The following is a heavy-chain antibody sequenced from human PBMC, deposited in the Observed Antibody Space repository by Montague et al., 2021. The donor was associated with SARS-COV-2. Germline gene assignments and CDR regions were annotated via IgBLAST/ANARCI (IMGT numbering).Heavy chain of an antibody. Sequence: SETLSLTCSVSSGSIISSGYYWGWIRQHPGKELEWIGNIYYSGTTYYNPSLQSRGSISVDTSKNHLSLSLSSVTAADTAVYFCAGGMIRGVTTPFDYWGQGSQVTVSS. J-gene: IGHJ4*02. CDR1: SGSIISSGYY. V-gene: IGHV4-39*02. CDR2: IYYSGTT. D-gene: IGHD3-10*01. CDR3: AGGMIRGVTTPFDY.